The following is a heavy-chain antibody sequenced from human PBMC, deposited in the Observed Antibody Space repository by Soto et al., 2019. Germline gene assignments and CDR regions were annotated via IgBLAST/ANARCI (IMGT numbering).Heavy chain of an antibody. D-gene: IGHD4-17*01. CDR2: IYYSGST. J-gene: IGHJ6*02. V-gene: IGHV4-59*01. CDR1: GGSISSYY. Sequence: SETLSLTYTVSGGSISSYYWSWIRQPPGKGLEWIGYIYYSGSTNYNPSLKSRVTISVDTSKNQFSLKLSSVTAADTAVYYCARARGDYVIPDWYYGMDVWGQGTTVTVSS. CDR3: ARARGDYVIPDWYYGMDV.